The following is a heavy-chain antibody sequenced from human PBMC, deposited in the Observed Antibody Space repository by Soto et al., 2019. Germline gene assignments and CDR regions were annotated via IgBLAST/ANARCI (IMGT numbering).Heavy chain of an antibody. Sequence: QVQLQESGPGLVKPSQTLSLTCTVSGGSISSTTSYWSWIRQHPGVGLEWIGYIYYTGNTYYNPSLKSRVTISVDPSENQFSLKLTSVTVADTAVYYCAREGGDGVDYWGQGTLVTVSS. J-gene: IGHJ4*02. D-gene: IGHD3-16*01. V-gene: IGHV4-31*03. CDR1: GGSISSTTSY. CDR3: AREGGDGVDY. CDR2: IYYTGNT.